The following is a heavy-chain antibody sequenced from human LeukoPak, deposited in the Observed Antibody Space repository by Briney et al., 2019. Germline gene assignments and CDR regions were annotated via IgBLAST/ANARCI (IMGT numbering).Heavy chain of an antibody. CDR1: GFSLSTSGMC. J-gene: IGHJ4*02. CDR2: IDWNDDK. D-gene: IGHD2-2*01. Sequence: SAPALVKPTHTLTLTCSFSGFSLSTSGMCVSWIRQRPGKALEWLARIDWNDDKYYRTALKTRLTISKGTSKNNVVLTITNMDPVDTATYYCARIYRYCSTTSCYVPDYWGQGTLVTVSS. CDR3: ARIYRYCSTTSCYVPDY. V-gene: IGHV2-70*11.